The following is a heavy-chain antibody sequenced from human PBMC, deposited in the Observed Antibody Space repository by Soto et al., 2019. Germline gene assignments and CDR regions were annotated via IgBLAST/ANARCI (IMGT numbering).Heavy chain of an antibody. CDR1: GYTFTIYW. CDR2: IYPSDSDT. V-gene: IGHV5-51*01. J-gene: IGHJ4*02. Sequence: GESLKISCQVSGYTFTIYWIGWVRQMPGKGLEWMGIIYPSDSDTRYSPSLQGQVTISADQSINTAYLQWDSLKASDTAIYYCARPANTVADHFDLWGQGTLVTVSS. D-gene: IGHD4-17*01. CDR3: ARPANTVADHFDL.